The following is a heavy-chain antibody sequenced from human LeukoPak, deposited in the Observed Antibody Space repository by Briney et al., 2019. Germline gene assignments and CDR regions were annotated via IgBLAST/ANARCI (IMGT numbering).Heavy chain of an antibody. J-gene: IGHJ4*02. CDR3: ARNHLIGVVVTDY. CDR2: INPNSGGT. D-gene: IGHD2-21*02. V-gene: IGHV1-2*02. Sequence: GASVKVSCKASGYTFTGYYMRWVRQAPGQGLEWMGWINPNSGGTNYAQKFQGRVTMTRDTSISTAYMELSRLRSDDTAVYYCARNHLIGVVVTDYWGQGALVTVSS. CDR1: GYTFTGYY.